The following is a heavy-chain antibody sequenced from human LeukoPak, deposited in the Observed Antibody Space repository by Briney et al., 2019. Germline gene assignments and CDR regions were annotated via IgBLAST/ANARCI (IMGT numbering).Heavy chain of an antibody. D-gene: IGHD3-10*01. Sequence: PRGSLRLSCAASGFTFSSYAMSWVRQAPGKGLEWVSSISGSGGTTYYGDSVKGRFTISRDNSKNTLYLQMNSLRAEDTAVYYCAKETTAYYYGSGTYPRDCFDYWGQGTLVTVSS. V-gene: IGHV3-23*01. CDR3: AKETTAYYYGSGTYPRDCFDY. CDR2: ISGSGGTT. CDR1: GFTFSSYA. J-gene: IGHJ4*02.